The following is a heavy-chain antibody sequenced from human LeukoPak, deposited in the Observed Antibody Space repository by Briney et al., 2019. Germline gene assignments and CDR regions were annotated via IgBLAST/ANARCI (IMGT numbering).Heavy chain of an antibody. CDR3: ARVHPLLYYFDY. J-gene: IGHJ4*02. V-gene: IGHV1-69*04. D-gene: IGHD1-26*01. CDR2: IIPILGIA. CDR1: GGTFSSYA. Sequence: SVKVSCKASGGTFSSYAISWVRQAPGQGLEWMGRIIPILGIANYAQKFQGRVTITADKSTSTAYMELSSLRSEDTAVYYCARVHPLLYYFDYWGPGTLVTVSS.